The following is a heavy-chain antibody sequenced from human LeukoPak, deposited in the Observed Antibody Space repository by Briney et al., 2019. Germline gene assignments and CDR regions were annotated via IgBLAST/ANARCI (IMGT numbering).Heavy chain of an antibody. Sequence: GGSLRLSCVASGFTFSNFWMSWVRQVPGKGLEWVANIKQDGSEKNYVASVRGRFTISRDNAKNSLYLQVNSLRAEDTAVYYCARDRVWYSYDSGTYSHFNYWGQGTLVTVSS. CDR1: GFTFSNFW. V-gene: IGHV3-7*01. CDR2: IKQDGSEK. J-gene: IGHJ4*02. CDR3: ARDRVWYSYDSGTYSHFNY. D-gene: IGHD3-10*01.